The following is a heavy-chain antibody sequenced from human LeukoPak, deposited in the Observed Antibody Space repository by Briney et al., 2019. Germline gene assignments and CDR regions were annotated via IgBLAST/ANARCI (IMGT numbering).Heavy chain of an antibody. V-gene: IGHV3-21*01. J-gene: IGHJ3*02. CDR3: ASRLTEIRDDAFDI. CDR2: ISSSSSYI. D-gene: IGHD3-16*01. Sequence: PGGSLRLSCAASGFTFSSYSMNWVRQAPGKGLEWVSSISSSSSYIYYADSVKGRFTISRDNAKNSLYLQMNSLRAEDTAVHYCASRLTEIRDDAFDIWGQGTMVTVSS. CDR1: GFTFSSYS.